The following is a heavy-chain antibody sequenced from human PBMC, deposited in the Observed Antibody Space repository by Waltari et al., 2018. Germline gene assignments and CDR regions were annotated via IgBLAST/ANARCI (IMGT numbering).Heavy chain of an antibody. CDR3: ARDVSYITEIDY. J-gene: IGHJ4*02. V-gene: IGHV1-24*01. D-gene: IGHD1-20*01. Sequence: QVQVVQSGSEVKKPGASVKVSCEVSGYTRTEPYIQWGRQAPGRGLEWMGGSDPANGETVYARKFQGRVTMTEDTSTDTAYMELSSLTSEDTAVYYCARDVSYITEIDYWGQGTLVTVSA. CDR1: GYTRTEPY. CDR2: SDPANGET.